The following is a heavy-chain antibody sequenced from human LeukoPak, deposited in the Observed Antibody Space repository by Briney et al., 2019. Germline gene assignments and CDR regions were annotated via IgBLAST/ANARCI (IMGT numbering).Heavy chain of an antibody. CDR3: AKFQDFWSGYYTIRNYGMDV. D-gene: IGHD3-3*01. CDR1: GFTFSGYP. V-gene: IGHV3-23*01. Sequence: PGGSLRLSCAASGFTFSGYPMSWFRQPPGKGLEWVQPIGVGGGSTYYADSVKGRFTISRDNSKNTLYLQMNSLRAEDTAVYYCAKFQDFWSGYYTIRNYGMDVWGQGTTVTVSS. J-gene: IGHJ6*02. CDR2: IGVGGGST.